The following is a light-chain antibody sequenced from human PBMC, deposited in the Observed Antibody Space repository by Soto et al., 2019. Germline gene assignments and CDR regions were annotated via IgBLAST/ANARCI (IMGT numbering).Light chain of an antibody. Sequence: EIVLTQSPGTLSLSRGERATLSCRASQSVRSSHLAWYQQKPGQAPRLLIYGASSRATGIPDRFSGSGSGTDFTLTISRLEPEDFAVYYCQQCDSSPLTFGGGTKVDIK. CDR2: GAS. J-gene: IGKJ4*01. V-gene: IGKV3-20*01. CDR3: QQCDSSPLT. CDR1: QSVRSSH.